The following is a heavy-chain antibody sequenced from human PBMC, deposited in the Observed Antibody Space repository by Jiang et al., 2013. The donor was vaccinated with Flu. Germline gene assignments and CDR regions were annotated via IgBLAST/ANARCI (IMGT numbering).Heavy chain of an antibody. D-gene: IGHD3-10*01. J-gene: IGHJ4*02. CDR3: AREGLWFGEGEGPSDY. Sequence: GKGLEWVSSISSSSSYIYYADSVKGRFTISRDNAKNSLYLQMNSLRAEDTAVYYCAREGLWFGEGEGPSDYWGQGTLVTVSS. CDR2: ISSSSSYI. V-gene: IGHV3-21*01.